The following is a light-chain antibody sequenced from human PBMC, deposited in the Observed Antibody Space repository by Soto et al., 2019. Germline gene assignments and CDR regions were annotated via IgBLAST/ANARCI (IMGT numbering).Light chain of an antibody. J-gene: IGKJ1*01. CDR2: GAS. CDR3: QQYGSSWT. CDR1: QSVNSR. Sequence: EIVLTQSPGTLSLSPGERATLSCRASQSVNSRLAWYQHKPGQAPRLLISGASSRATGIPDRFSGSGSATDFTLTISRLEPEDFAVYYCQQYGSSWTFGQGTKVDIK. V-gene: IGKV3-20*01.